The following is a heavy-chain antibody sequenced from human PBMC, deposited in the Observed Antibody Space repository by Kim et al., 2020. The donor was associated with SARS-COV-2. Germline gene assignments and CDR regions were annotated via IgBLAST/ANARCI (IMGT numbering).Heavy chain of an antibody. J-gene: IGHJ4*02. D-gene: IGHD3-10*01. CDR1: GGSFSGYY. V-gene: IGHV4-34*01. CDR3: ARGPSYYYGSGSYYQYFDY. Sequence: SETLSLTCAVYGGSFSGYYWSWIRQPPGKGLEWIGEINHSGSTNYNPSLKSRVTISVDTSKNQFSLKLSSVTAADTAVYYCARGPSYYYGSGSYYQYFDYWVQGTLVTVSS. CDR2: INHSGST.